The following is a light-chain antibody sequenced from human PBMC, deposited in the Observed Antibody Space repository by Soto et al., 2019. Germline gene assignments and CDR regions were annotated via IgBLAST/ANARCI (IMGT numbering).Light chain of an antibody. J-gene: IGKJ4*01. Sequence: ERVMTQSPATLSVSPGERATLSCRASQSVSSNLAWYQQKPGQAPRVLIYGASKRATGFPARFSGSGSGTEFNLTISSLQSEDFGVYYCQQYNNWPRATFGGGTKVDIK. CDR1: QSVSSN. CDR3: QQYNNWPRAT. V-gene: IGKV3-15*01. CDR2: GAS.